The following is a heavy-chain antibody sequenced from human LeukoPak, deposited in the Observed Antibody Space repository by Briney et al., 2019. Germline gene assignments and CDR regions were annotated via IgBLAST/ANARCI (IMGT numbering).Heavy chain of an antibody. CDR3: ATVRPDSSSWYYHFDY. Sequence: ASVKVSCKVSGYTLTELSMHWVRQAPGKGLEWMGGFDPEDGETIYAQKSQGRVTMTEDTSTDTAYMELSSLRSEDTAVYYCATVRPDSSSWYYHFDYWGQGTLVTVSS. D-gene: IGHD6-13*01. J-gene: IGHJ4*02. CDR2: FDPEDGET. V-gene: IGHV1-24*01. CDR1: GYTLTELS.